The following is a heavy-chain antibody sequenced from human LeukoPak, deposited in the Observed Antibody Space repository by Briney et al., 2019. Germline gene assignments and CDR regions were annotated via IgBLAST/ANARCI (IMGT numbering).Heavy chain of an antibody. Sequence: SETLSLTCTVSGYSISSGYYWGWIRQPPGKGLEWIGEINHSGSTNYNPSLKSRVTISVDTSKNQFSLKLSSVTAADTAVYYCARQYYYGSGSYLYYYYYMDVWGKGTTVTISS. J-gene: IGHJ6*03. D-gene: IGHD3-10*01. CDR3: ARQYYYGSGSYLYYYYYMDV. V-gene: IGHV4-38-2*02. CDR2: INHSGST. CDR1: GYSISSGYY.